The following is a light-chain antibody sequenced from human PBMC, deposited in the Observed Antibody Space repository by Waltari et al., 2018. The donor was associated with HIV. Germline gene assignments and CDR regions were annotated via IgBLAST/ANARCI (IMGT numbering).Light chain of an antibody. CDR1: SSDIGSYDY. CDR2: DVY. J-gene: IGLJ2*01. CDR3: SSYAGSKNRVV. V-gene: IGLV2-8*01. Sequence: QSALTQSPSASGSPGQTVTISCPGTSSDIGSYDYVSWYQQHPGKAPKLIIYDVYKRHSGVPDRFSGSKSGNTASLTVSGLQTEDEATYYCSSYAGSKNRVVFGGGTFLTVL.